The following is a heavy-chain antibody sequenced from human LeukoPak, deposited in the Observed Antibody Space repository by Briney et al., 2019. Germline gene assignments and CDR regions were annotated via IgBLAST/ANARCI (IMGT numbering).Heavy chain of an antibody. CDR3: ARAVAGTEGWFNS. CDR2: TYYRSKWYN. J-gene: IGHJ5*01. Sequence: SQTLSLTCAISGDSVSSDSAAWHWIRQSPSRGLEWLGRTYYRSKWYNDYSASVKSRITINPDTSKNQFSPQLNSVTPEDTAVYYCARAVAGTEGWFNSWGQGTLVTVSS. V-gene: IGHV6-1*01. CDR1: GDSVSSDSAA. D-gene: IGHD1-1*01.